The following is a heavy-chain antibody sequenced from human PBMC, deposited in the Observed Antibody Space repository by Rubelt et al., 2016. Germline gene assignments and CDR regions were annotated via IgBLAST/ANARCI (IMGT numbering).Heavy chain of an antibody. CDR3: ISYV. V-gene: IGHV3-30*14. CDR1: GFNFSPCA. J-gene: IGHJ3*01. CDR2: ISYDGTKK. Sequence: VQLVEYGGGVVQPGGTLRLSWVGHGFNFSPCAMHWVGQDPGRGWEWVTVISYDGTKKNKAEDMTGIITISRDKSKNTVFLQMNSLRVDDTAVYYCISYVWGQGTMVTVSS.